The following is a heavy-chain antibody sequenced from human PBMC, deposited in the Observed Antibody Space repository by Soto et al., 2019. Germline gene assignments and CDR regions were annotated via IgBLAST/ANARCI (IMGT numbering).Heavy chain of an antibody. Sequence: EVQLVESGGGLVKPGGSLRLSCAASGFTFSSYSMNWVRQAPGKGLEWVASISSSSSYIYYADSVKGRFTISRDNAKNSLYLQMNSLRAEDTAVYYCARDLYSSSARYFDYWGQGTLVTVSS. D-gene: IGHD6-6*01. CDR3: ARDLYSSSARYFDY. V-gene: IGHV3-21*01. CDR2: ISSSSSYI. CDR1: GFTFSSYS. J-gene: IGHJ4*02.